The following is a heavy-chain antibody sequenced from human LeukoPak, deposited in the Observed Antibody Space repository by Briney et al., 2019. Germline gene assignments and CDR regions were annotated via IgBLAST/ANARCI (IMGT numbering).Heavy chain of an antibody. CDR3: ARDPRRRDGYNYYFNGMDV. D-gene: IGHD5-24*01. Sequence: GGSLRLSCAASGFTFSSYWISWVRQAPGKGLGWVANINQDGSVKYYVDSVKGRFTISRDNAKNSLYMQMDSLRDEDTAVYYCARDPRRRDGYNYYFNGMDVWGQGTTVTVSS. CDR1: GFTFSSYW. J-gene: IGHJ6*02. CDR2: INQDGSVK. V-gene: IGHV3-7*04.